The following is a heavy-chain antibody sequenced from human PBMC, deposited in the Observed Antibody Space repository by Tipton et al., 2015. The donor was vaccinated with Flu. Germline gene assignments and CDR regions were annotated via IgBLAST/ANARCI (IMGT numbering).Heavy chain of an antibody. CDR2: IHRSGNT. D-gene: IGHD6-6*01. CDR3: SRDVMGISSSGDYYYHGMDV. Sequence: TLSLTCSVSGESMGINYYWGWIRQPPGEGLEWIGNIHRSGNTYHNPSLRSRVTMSVDSSRNQFSLRLSSVTAADTAVYSCSRDVMGISSSGDYYYHGMDVGGQGTTVTVSS. CDR1: GESMGINYY. V-gene: IGHV4-38-2*02. J-gene: IGHJ6*02.